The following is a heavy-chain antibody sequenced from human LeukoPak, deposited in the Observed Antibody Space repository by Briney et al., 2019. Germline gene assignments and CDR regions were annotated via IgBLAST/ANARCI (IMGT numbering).Heavy chain of an antibody. CDR2: ISYDGSNK. CDR1: GFTFSSYA. Sequence: GGSLRLSCAASGFTFSSYAMHWVRQAPGKGLEWVAVISYDGSNKYYADSVKGRFTISRDNSKNTLYLQMDSLRAEDTAVYYCARDWALTKWGQGTLVTVSS. V-gene: IGHV3-30-3*01. CDR3: ARDWALTK. J-gene: IGHJ4*02. D-gene: IGHD7-27*01.